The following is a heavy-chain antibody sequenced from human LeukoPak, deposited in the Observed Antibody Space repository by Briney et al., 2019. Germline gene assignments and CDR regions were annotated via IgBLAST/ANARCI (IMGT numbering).Heavy chain of an antibody. Sequence: SQTLSLTCAISGDSVSSNSAAWNWIRQSPSRGLEGLGRTYYRSKWYNGCAVSVKSRITINPGTSKNQFSLQLNSVTPEDTAVYYCARIAAIGKKKWFDPWGQGTLVTVSS. CDR3: ARIAAIGKKKWFDP. CDR1: GDSVSSNSAA. J-gene: IGHJ5*02. CDR2: TYYRSKWYN. D-gene: IGHD2-2*01. V-gene: IGHV6-1*01.